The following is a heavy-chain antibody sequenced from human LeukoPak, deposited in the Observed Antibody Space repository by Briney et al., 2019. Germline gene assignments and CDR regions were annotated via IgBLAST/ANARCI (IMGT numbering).Heavy chain of an antibody. Sequence: ASVKVSCKASGYTFTEYAIHWVRQDPGQRLQWMGWINAGNGNRKYSQKLQDRVTITRDTSASTAFMELSSLRSEDTAIYYCARVTGTYCDYWGQGTLVTVSS. CDR3: ARVTGTYCDY. CDR2: INAGNGNR. D-gene: IGHD3-9*01. CDR1: GYTFTEYA. J-gene: IGHJ4*02. V-gene: IGHV1-3*01.